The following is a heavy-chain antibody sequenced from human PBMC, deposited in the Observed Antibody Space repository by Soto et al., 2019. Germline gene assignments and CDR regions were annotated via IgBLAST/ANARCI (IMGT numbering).Heavy chain of an antibody. CDR1: GYTFTGYY. CDR2: INPNSGGT. Sequence: ASVKVSCKASGYTFTGYYMHWVRQAPGQGLEWMGWINPNSGGTNYAQKFQGWVTMTRDTSISTAYMELSRLRSDDTAVYYCARDNCSSTSCYDWFDPWGQGTLVTVSS. CDR3: ARDNCSSTSCYDWFDP. D-gene: IGHD2-2*01. V-gene: IGHV1-2*04. J-gene: IGHJ5*02.